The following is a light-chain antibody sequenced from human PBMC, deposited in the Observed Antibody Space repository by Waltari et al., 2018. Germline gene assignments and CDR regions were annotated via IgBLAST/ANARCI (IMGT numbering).Light chain of an antibody. V-gene: IGKV3-15*01. CDR1: HSISSH. Sequence: EIVMTQSPATLSVSPGARATLSCRASHSISSHLAWYQQKPGQAPRRLIYGASTRATGIPARFSGSGSGTEFTLTINSLQSEDVAVYYCQQYNLWPPWTFGQGTKVEIK. CDR2: GAS. CDR3: QQYNLWPPWT. J-gene: IGKJ1*01.